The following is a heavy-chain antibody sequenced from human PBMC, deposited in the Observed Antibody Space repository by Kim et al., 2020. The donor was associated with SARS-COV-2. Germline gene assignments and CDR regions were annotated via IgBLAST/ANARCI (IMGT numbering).Heavy chain of an antibody. D-gene: IGHD6-6*01. Sequence: SETLSLTCTVSGGSISSYYWTWIRQPPGKGLEWLGFIYYSGSTTYNPSLKSRVTISIDTSNNQFSLKLTSVTAADTAVYYCVRGLSSSDYYHYGMDVWGQGTTVTVSS. CDR1: GGSISSYY. CDR2: IYYSGST. J-gene: IGHJ6*02. CDR3: VRGLSSSDYYHYGMDV. V-gene: IGHV4-59*13.